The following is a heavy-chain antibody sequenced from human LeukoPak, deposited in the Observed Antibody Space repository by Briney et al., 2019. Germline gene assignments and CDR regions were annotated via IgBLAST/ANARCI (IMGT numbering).Heavy chain of an antibody. CDR2: IYHGGTT. CDR3: ARDRTLTTMTPEAFDI. Sequence: SETLSLTCTISGDSISNGDYYWGWIRQPPGKGLEWIANIYHGGTTYDNPSLKSRLTISIDKSKNHFSLELRSVTAADTAVYYCARDRTLTTMTPEAFDIWGQGTMDTVSS. V-gene: IGHV4-30-2*01. D-gene: IGHD4-17*01. J-gene: IGHJ3*02. CDR1: GDSISNGDYY.